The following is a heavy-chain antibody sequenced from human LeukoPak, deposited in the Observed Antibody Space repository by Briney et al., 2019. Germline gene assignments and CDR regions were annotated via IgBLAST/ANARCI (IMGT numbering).Heavy chain of an antibody. Sequence: SETLSLTCAVYGGSFSGYYWSWIRQPPGKGLEWIGEINHSGGTNYNPSLKSRVTISVDTSKNQFSLKLSSVTTADTAVYYCARGRDGYGFPMRKSGYYFDYWGQGTLVTVSS. J-gene: IGHJ4*02. CDR2: INHSGGT. CDR3: ARGRDGYGFPMRKSGYYFDY. V-gene: IGHV4-34*01. D-gene: IGHD5-18*01. CDR1: GGSFSGYY.